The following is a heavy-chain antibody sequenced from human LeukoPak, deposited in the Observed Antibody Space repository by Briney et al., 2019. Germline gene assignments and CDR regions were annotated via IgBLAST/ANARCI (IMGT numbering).Heavy chain of an antibody. CDR1: GGSISSGGYY. J-gene: IGHJ4*02. V-gene: IGHV4-31*03. CDR2: IYYSGST. Sequence: SETLSLTCTVSGGSISSGGYYWSWIRQHPGKGLEWIGYIYYSGSTYYNPSLKSRVTISVDTSKNQFSLKLSSVTAADTAVYYCVSQVAGSMSQNWGQGTLVTVSS. CDR3: VSQVAGSMSQN. D-gene: IGHD6-19*01.